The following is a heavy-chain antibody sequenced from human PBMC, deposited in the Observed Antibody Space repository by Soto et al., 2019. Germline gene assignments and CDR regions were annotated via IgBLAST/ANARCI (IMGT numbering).Heavy chain of an antibody. Sequence: GGSLRLSCASSGFPLSMSAVNWVRQAPGKGLEWVSYISDSGDRTYYADSVKGRFTISRDRSKNTVSLQMDSLRAEDTAVYYCAKDRGIIVKAGDAFDVWCHGKRVTVSS. D-gene: IGHD3-16*02. CDR1: GFPLSMSA. V-gene: IGHV3-23*01. CDR3: AKDRGIIVKAGDAFDV. CDR2: ISDSGDRT. J-gene: IGHJ3*01.